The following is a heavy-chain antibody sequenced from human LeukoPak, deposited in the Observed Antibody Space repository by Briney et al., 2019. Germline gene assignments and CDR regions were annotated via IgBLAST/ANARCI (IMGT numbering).Heavy chain of an antibody. J-gene: IGHJ6*02. CDR2: ISGSGGST. D-gene: IGHD2-15*01. Sequence: GGSLRLSCAASGLTFSSYAMSWVRQAPGKGLEWVSAISGSGGSTYYADSVKGRFTISRDNSKNTLYLQMNSLRAEDTAVYYCATTSCSGGSCYLRYYYYGMDVWGQGTTVTVSS. CDR1: GLTFSSYA. V-gene: IGHV3-23*01. CDR3: ATTSCSGGSCYLRYYYYGMDV.